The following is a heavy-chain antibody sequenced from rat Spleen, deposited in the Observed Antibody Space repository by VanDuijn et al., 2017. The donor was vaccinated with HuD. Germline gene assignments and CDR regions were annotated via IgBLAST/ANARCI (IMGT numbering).Heavy chain of an antibody. CDR2: ITNTGGST. J-gene: IGHJ3*01. Sequence: EVQLVESGGGLVQPGRSLKLSCVASGFTFNNYWMTWIRQAPGKGLEWVASITNTGGSTYYPDSVKGRFTISRDNAKSTLYLQMNSLRSEDTATYYCTRDQGRYTTGWFAYWGQGTLVTVSS. V-gene: IGHV5-31*01. CDR3: TRDQGRYTTGWFAY. D-gene: IGHD1-6*01. CDR1: GFTFNNYW.